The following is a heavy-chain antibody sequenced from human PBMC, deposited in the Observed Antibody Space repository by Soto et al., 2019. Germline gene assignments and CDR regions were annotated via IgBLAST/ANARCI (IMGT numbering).Heavy chain of an antibody. D-gene: IGHD3-3*01. Sequence: ASVKVSCKASGYTFTSYDINLVRQATGQGLEWMGWMNPNSGNTGYAQKFQGRVTMTRNTSISTAYMELSSLRSEDTAVYYCARGNPIFGVVMYYYMDVWGKGTTVTVSS. CDR2: MNPNSGNT. CDR1: GYTFTSYD. V-gene: IGHV1-8*01. CDR3: ARGNPIFGVVMYYYMDV. J-gene: IGHJ6*03.